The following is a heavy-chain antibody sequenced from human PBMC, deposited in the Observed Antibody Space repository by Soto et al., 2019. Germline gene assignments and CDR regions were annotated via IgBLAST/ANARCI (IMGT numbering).Heavy chain of an antibody. CDR3: GRCNGDDCHSPFDY. CDR2: ITKNGRNK. J-gene: IGHJ4*02. V-gene: IGHV3-30*03. Sequence: QVQLVESGGGVVQPGGSLRLSCAASGFTFSNYAMHWVRQAPGKGLEWVADITKNGRNKDYADSVKGRLAISRDNSKNTLELQMNSLGVEDTAMYYCGRCNGDDCHSPFDYWGQGTLVTVSS. CDR1: GFTFSNYA. D-gene: IGHD2-8*01.